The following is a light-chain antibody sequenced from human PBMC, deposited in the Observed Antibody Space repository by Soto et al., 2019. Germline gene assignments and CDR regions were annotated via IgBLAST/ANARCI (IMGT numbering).Light chain of an antibody. CDR2: ELS. V-gene: IGLV2-14*01. Sequence: QSALTQPASVSGSPGQSITISCTGTSSDVGGYNYVSWYQQHPGKAPKLIIYELSNRPSGVSNRFSGSKSGNTASLTISGRQDEDEDDYYCNSYTSKSTVVFGTGTKLTVL. CDR1: SSDVGGYNY. J-gene: IGLJ1*01. CDR3: NSYTSKSTVV.